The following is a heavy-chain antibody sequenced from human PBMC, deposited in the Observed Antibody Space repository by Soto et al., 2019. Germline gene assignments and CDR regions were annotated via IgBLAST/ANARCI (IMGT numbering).Heavy chain of an antibody. D-gene: IGHD6-13*01. V-gene: IGHV1-69*13. CDR3: ARGPLGGIAAAGINY. J-gene: IGHJ4*02. CDR1: GGTFSSYA. Sequence: PVKVSCKASGGTFSSYAISWVRQAPGQGLEWMGGIIPIFGTANYAQKFQGRVTITADESTSTAYMELSSLRSEDTAVYYCARGPLGGIAAAGINYWGQGTLVTVSS. CDR2: IIPIFGTA.